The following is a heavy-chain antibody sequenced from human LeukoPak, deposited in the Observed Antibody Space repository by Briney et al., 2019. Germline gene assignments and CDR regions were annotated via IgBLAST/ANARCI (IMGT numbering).Heavy chain of an antibody. CDR3: ARAGGYSYGYSDY. D-gene: IGHD5-18*01. Sequence: GSSVKVSCMASGGTFSTYAVSWVRQAPGQGLEWMGRISAYNGNTNYAQKLQGRVTMTTDTSTSTAYMELRSLRSDDTAVYYCARAGGYSYGYSDYWGQGTLVTVSS. CDR1: GGTFSTYA. CDR2: ISAYNGNT. J-gene: IGHJ4*02. V-gene: IGHV1-18*01.